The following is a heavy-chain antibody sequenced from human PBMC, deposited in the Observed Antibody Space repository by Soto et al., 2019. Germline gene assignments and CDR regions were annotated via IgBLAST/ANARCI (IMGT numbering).Heavy chain of an antibody. CDR3: ARHLDGVYYYYGMDV. V-gene: IGHV4-59*01. CDR2: IYYSGST. J-gene: IGHJ6*02. D-gene: IGHD4-17*01. Sequence: SETLSLTCTVSGGSISSYYWSWIRQPPGKGLEWIGYIYYSGSTNYNPSLKSRVTISVDTSKNQFSLKLSSVTAADTAVYYCARHLDGVYYYYGMDVWGQGTTVTVS. CDR1: GGSISSYY.